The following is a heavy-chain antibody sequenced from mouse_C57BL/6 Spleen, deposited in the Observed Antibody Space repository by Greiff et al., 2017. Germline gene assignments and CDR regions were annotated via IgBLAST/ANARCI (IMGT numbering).Heavy chain of an antibody. Sequence: EVHLVESGGDLVKPGGSLKLSCAASGFTFSSYGMSWVRQTPDKRLEWVATISSGGSYTYYPDSVKGRFTLSRDNAKNTLYLQMSSLKSEDTAMYYCARQYYYGERYFDVWGTGTTVTVSS. CDR3: ARQYYYGERYFDV. CDR1: GFTFSSYG. V-gene: IGHV5-6*01. D-gene: IGHD1-1*01. CDR2: ISSGGSYT. J-gene: IGHJ1*03.